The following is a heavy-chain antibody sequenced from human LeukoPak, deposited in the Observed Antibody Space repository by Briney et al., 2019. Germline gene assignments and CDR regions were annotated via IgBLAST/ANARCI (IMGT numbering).Heavy chain of an antibody. V-gene: IGHV1-24*01. D-gene: IGHD3-10*01. CDR1: RSTLSDFY. Sequence: ASVKVSCRLSRSTLSDFYIHWVRQSPGKGPEWMGGSDPEDDEKVVAETFQGRVTMTEDTATDTAFMELRRLRSDDTAVYYCARDRGDYYYGSGSEFDYWGQGTLVTVSS. J-gene: IGHJ4*02. CDR3: ARDRGDYYYGSGSEFDY. CDR2: SDPEDDEK.